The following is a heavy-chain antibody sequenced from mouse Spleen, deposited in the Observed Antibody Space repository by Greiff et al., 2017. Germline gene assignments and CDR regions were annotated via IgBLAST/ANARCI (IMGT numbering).Heavy chain of an antibody. J-gene: IGHJ4*01. CDR1: GFSLTSYG. D-gene: IGHD2-2*01. CDR2: IWSDGST. Sequence: QVQLKETGPGLVAPSQSLSITCTVSGFSLTSYGVHWVRQPPGKGLEWLVVIWSDGSTNYNSALKSRLSISKDNSKSQVFLKMNSLQTDDTAMYYCARGEGYDDGYYYAMDDWGQGTSVTVSS. V-gene: IGHV2-6*03. CDR3: ARGEGYDDGYYYAMDD.